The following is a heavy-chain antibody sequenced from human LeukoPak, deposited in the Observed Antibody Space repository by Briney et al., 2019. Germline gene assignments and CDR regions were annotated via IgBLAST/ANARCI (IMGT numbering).Heavy chain of an antibody. CDR1: GFTFSGSA. CDR3: TRQGTFDY. Sequence: GGSLRPSCAASGFTFSGSAMHRVRQASGKGLEWVGRIRSKANSYATAYAASVKGRFTISRDDSKNTAYLQMNSLKTEDTAAYYCTRQGTFDYWGQGTLVTVSS. CDR2: IRSKANSYAT. D-gene: IGHD3-10*01. V-gene: IGHV3-73*01. J-gene: IGHJ4*02.